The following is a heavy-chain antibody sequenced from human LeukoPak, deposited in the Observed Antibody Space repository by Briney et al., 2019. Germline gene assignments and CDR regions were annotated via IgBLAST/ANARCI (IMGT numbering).Heavy chain of an antibody. J-gene: IGHJ4*02. Sequence: GGSLRLSCAASGLTFSSYWMHWVRQAPGKGLVWVSRINSDGSSTRYADSVKGRFTISRDNAKNTLYLQMNSLRAEDTALYYCARGGGSSMSSFDYWGQGTLVTVSS. CDR3: ARGGGSSMSSFDY. D-gene: IGHD2-15*01. V-gene: IGHV3-74*01. CDR2: INSDGSST. CDR1: GLTFSSYW.